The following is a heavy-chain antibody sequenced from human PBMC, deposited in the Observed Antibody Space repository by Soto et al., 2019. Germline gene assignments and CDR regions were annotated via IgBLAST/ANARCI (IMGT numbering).Heavy chain of an antibody. V-gene: IGHV3-23*01. Sequence: GGSLRLSCAASGFTFSSYAMSWVRQAPGKGLECVSTISGSGGTTYYADSVKGRFTISRDNAKSTLFLQMNSLRDEDTAVYYCAREFCSGGNCYTYYFDPWGQGIPVTVSS. D-gene: IGHD2-15*01. J-gene: IGHJ5*02. CDR1: GFTFSSYA. CDR2: ISGSGGTT. CDR3: AREFCSGGNCYTYYFDP.